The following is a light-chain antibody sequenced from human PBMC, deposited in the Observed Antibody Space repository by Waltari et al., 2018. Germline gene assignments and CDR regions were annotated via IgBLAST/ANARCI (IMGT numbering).Light chain of an antibody. V-gene: IGKV4-1*01. CDR3: QQYFVTPFT. Sequence: DIVMTQSPDSLAVSLGELATIHCRSSQNIMYSSNNKNFLAWYQQKSGQPPRLLMYWASTRESGVPDRFTGSWSGTDFTLTINSLQAEDVAVYYCQQYFVTPFTFGPGTKVEI. J-gene: IGKJ3*01. CDR2: WAS. CDR1: QNIMYSSNNKNF.